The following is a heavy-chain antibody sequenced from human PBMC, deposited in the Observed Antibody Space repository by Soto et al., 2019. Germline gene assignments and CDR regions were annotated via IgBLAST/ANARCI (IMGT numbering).Heavy chain of an antibody. J-gene: IGHJ6*02. D-gene: IGHD1-26*01. V-gene: IGHV4-31*03. CDR1: GGSISSGNYY. Sequence: QVQLQESGPGLVKPSQTLSLTCTVSGGSISSGNYYWSWIRQHPGKGLEWIGYIYYSGRTYYNPYFKSRVTISVDTSKNQYSLKLYSVTAADTAVYYCARDRAPGGRYYGMDVWGQGTTVTVSS. CDR2: IYYSGRT. CDR3: ARDRAPGGRYYGMDV.